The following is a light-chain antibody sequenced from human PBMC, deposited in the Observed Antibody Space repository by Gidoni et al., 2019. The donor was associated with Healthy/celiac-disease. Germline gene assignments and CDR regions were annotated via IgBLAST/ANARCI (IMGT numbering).Light chain of an antibody. CDR1: RGISSY. V-gene: IGKV1-9*01. Sequence: DIHLTQSPSFLSASVGDRVTSTCRASRGISSYLAWYQQKPGKAPKLLIYAASTLQSGVPSRFSGSGSGTEFTLTISSLQPEDFATYYCQQLNSYPRTFGQGTKVEIK. CDR3: QQLNSYPRT. J-gene: IGKJ1*01. CDR2: AAS.